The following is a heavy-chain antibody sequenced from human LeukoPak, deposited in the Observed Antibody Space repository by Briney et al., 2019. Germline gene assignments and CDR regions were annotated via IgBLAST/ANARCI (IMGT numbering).Heavy chain of an antibody. J-gene: IGHJ5*02. CDR2: INHSGST. D-gene: IGHD5-24*01. V-gene: IGHV4-34*01. CDR1: GGSFGGYY. CDR3: ARVRGDGYNLGFNWFDP. Sequence: SETLSLTCAVYGGSFGGYYWSWIRQPPGKGLEWIGEINHSGSTNYNPSLKSRVTISVDTSKNQFSLKLSSVTAADTAVYYCARVRGDGYNLGFNWFDPWGQGTLVTVSS.